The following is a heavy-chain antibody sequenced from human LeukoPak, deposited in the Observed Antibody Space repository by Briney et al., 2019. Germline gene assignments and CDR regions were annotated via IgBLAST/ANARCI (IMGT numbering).Heavy chain of an antibody. CDR1: GYTFTSYG. CDR2: ISSNSDNT. CDR3: ARSGSHNYYYYGMDV. V-gene: IGHV1-18*01. J-gene: IGHJ6*02. D-gene: IGHD1-26*01. Sequence: ASVNVSCKATGYTFTSYGISWVRQAPGQGLEWMGWISSNSDNTNYAQKLQGRVTMTTDTSTNTVNMELRSLRSDDTAVFYCARSGSHNYYYYGMDVWGQGTTVIVSS.